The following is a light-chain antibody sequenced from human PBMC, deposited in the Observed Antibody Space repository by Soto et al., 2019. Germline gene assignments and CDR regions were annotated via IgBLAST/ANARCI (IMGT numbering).Light chain of an antibody. CDR3: QHYDHLPPLS. CDR1: QDIKNY. J-gene: IGKJ4*01. V-gene: IGKV1-33*01. Sequence: DIQMTQSPSSLSASVGDRVTITCQASQDIKNYLNWYQQKPGKAPNLLIYDASNLKTGVPSRFSGRGSGTHFTFTISSLQPEDIATYYCQHYDHLPPLSFGGGTKVAIK. CDR2: DAS.